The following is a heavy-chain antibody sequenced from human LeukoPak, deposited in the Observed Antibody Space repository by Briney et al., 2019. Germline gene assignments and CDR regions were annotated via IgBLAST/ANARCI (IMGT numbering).Heavy chain of an antibody. CDR1: GGTFSSYA. CDR2: IIPIFGTA. J-gene: IGHJ4*02. V-gene: IGHV1-69*06. CDR3: ARAYDILTGYTPFDY. D-gene: IGHD3-9*01. Sequence: SVKVSCKASGGTFSSYAISWVRQAPGQGLEWMGGIIPIFGTANYAQKFQGRVTITADKSTSTAYMELSSLRSEDTAVYYCARAYDILTGYTPFDYWGQGTLVTVSS.